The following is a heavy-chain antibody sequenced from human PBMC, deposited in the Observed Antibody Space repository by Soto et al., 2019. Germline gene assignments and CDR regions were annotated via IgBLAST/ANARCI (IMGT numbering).Heavy chain of an antibody. CDR2: LIPMFGTT. Sequence: QVQLVQSGAKVKTPGSSVKVSCKASGGTFSGYSINWVRQAPGQGLEWMGRLIPMFGTTDYAQRFQGRVTFTADESTSTASMEVTNLTSEDTAVYYCARAVVLTFTRFYDMDVWGQGTTVTVSS. V-gene: IGHV1-69*18. CDR3: ARAVVLTFTRFYDMDV. D-gene: IGHD3-9*01. CDR1: GGTFSGYS. J-gene: IGHJ6*02.